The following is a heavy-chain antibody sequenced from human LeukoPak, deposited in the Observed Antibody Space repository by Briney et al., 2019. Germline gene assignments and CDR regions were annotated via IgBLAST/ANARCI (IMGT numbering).Heavy chain of an antibody. CDR2: ISGSGGST. V-gene: IGHV3-23*01. CDR3: AKASGYSYGHDSYYFDY. J-gene: IGHJ4*02. CDR1: GFTFSSYA. Sequence: PGGSLRLSCAASGFTFSSYAMSWVRQAPGKGLEWVSAISGSGGSTYYADSVKGRFTISRDNSKNTLYLQMNSLRAEDTALYYCAKASGYSYGHDSYYFDYWGQGTLVTVSS. D-gene: IGHD5-18*01.